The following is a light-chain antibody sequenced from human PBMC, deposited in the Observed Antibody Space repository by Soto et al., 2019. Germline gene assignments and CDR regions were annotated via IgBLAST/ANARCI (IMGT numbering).Light chain of an antibody. Sequence: VVLTQSPGTLSLSSGGRATLSXGPTDSFGDKLGWYQQQPGXAPRXXXYDXSTMATGSPARFRGSGSGTEFTLPISSLQSEDFAVYYCQQYYKGPQTFGQGTKVDIK. J-gene: IGKJ1*01. CDR3: QQYYKGPQT. CDR2: DXS. V-gene: IGKV3-15*01. CDR1: DSFGDK.